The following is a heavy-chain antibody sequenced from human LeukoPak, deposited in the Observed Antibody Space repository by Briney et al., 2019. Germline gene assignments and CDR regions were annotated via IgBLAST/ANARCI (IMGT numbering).Heavy chain of an antibody. D-gene: IGHD3-22*01. CDR1: GFTVSSNY. CDR2: IYSGGST. V-gene: IGHV3-53*04. J-gene: IGHJ2*01. CDR3: ARETEVFQIDSSYWYFDL. Sequence: RGSLRLSCAASGFTVSSNYMSWVRQAPGKGLEWVSVIYSGGSTYYADSVKGRFTISRHNSKNTLYLQMNSLRAEDTAVYYCARETEVFQIDSSYWYFDLWGRGTLVTVSS.